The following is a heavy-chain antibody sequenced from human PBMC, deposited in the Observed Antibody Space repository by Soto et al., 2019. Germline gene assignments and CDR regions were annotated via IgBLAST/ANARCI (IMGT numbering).Heavy chain of an antibody. Sequence: GGSLRLSCAASGFTFSSYDMHWVRQATGKGLEWVSAIGTAGDTYYPGSVKGRFTISRENAKNSLYLQMNSLRAEDTAVYYCARGPPRSTWIQLWGDGMDVWGQGTTVTVSS. CDR3: ARGPPRSTWIQLWGDGMDV. J-gene: IGHJ6*02. CDR1: GFTFSSYD. CDR2: IGTAGDT. D-gene: IGHD5-18*01. V-gene: IGHV3-13*01.